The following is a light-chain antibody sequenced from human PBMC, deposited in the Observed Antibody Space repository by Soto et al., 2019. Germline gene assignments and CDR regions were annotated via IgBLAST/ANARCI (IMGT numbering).Light chain of an antibody. CDR2: GAS. CDR1: QSIRDN. CDR3: QQYDYWPPYT. V-gene: IGKV3-15*01. J-gene: IGKJ2*01. Sequence: EILMTQSPATLSVSPGERAIVSCRASQSIRDNLAWYQQTPGRAPRLLIYGASIRAIGVPARFSGSGSGTEFNLTISSLQSEDFAVYYCQQYDYWPPYTFGQGTKVEI.